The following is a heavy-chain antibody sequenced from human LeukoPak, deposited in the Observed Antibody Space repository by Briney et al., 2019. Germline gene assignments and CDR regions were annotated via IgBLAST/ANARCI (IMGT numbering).Heavy chain of an antibody. CDR1: GGSLSGSY. CDR2: INDSGST. J-gene: IGHJ4*02. V-gene: IGHV4-34*01. D-gene: IGHD6-19*01. Sequence: SSETLSLTCAVYGGSLSGSYWSWIRQPPGKGLEWIGEINDSGSTNFNPSLKSRVTMSVDTSKKQFSLRLSSVTAADTAVYYCARRQWLARLFDYWGQGTLVTVSS. CDR3: ARRQWLARLFDY.